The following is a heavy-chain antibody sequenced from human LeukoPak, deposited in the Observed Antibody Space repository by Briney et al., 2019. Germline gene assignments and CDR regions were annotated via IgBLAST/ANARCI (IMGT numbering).Heavy chain of an antibody. CDR2: IRYDGSNK. Sequence: GGSLRLSCAASGFTFSSYGMHWVRQAPGKGLEWVAFIRYDGSNKYYADSVKGRLTISRDNSKNTLYLQMNSLRAEDTAVYYCAKDQFAGTSSPDYWGQGTLVTVSS. CDR3: AKDQFAGTSSPDY. CDR1: GFTFSSYG. J-gene: IGHJ4*02. V-gene: IGHV3-30*02. D-gene: IGHD2-2*01.